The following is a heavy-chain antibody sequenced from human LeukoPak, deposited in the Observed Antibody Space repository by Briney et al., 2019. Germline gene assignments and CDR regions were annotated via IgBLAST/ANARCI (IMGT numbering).Heavy chain of an antibody. J-gene: IGHJ4*02. D-gene: IGHD2-15*01. CDR3: TTSDYSAEDY. Sequence: AGGSLRLSCAASGFAFSNAWMSWVRQAPGKGLEWVGRSKGKTNGWTTDYAAPVKGRFTISRDDSKNTLYLQMSSLTTEDTAMYYCTTSDYSAEDYWGQGTLVTVSS. CDR2: SKGKTNGWTT. V-gene: IGHV3-15*01. CDR1: GFAFSNAW.